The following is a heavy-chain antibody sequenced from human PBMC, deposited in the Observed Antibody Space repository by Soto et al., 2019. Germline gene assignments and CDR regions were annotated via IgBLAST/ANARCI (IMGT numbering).Heavy chain of an antibody. CDR1: GFTFSSYS. V-gene: IGHV3-48*02. Sequence: GGSLRLSCAASGFTFSSYSMNWVRQAPGKGLEWVSYISSSSSTIYYADSVKGRFTISRDNAKNSLYLQMNSLRDEDTAVYYCARDVWFGEGYYYYGMDVWGQGTKVTVS. D-gene: IGHD3-10*01. CDR2: ISSSSSTI. CDR3: ARDVWFGEGYYYYGMDV. J-gene: IGHJ6*02.